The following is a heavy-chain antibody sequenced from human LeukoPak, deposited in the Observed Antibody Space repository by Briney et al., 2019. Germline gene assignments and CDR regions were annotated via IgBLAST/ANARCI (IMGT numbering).Heavy chain of an antibody. CDR2: ISYDGSNK. CDR3: ASSLPRYSSSWYLFNY. J-gene: IGHJ4*02. D-gene: IGHD6-13*01. CDR1: GFTFSSYG. V-gene: IGHV3-30*03. Sequence: GGSLRLSCAASGFTFSSYGMHWVRQAPGKGLEWVAVISYDGSNKYHADSVKGRFTISRDNSKNTLYLQMNSLRAEDTAVYYCASSLPRYSSSWYLFNYWGQGTLVTVSS.